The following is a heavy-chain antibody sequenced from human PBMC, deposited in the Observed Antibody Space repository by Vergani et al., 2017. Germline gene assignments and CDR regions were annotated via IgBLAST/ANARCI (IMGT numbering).Heavy chain of an antibody. CDR1: GYSFTSYW. Sequence: EVQLVQSGAEVKKPGESLKISCKGSGYSFTSYWIGWVRQMPGNGLEWMGIIYPGDSDTRYSPSFQGQVTISADKSISTAYLQWSSLKGSDTAMYYSARRSSSGWYGQQTNIDYWGQGTLVTVSS. V-gene: IGHV5-51*01. CDR2: IYPGDSDT. J-gene: IGHJ4*02. CDR3: ARRSSSGWYGQQTNIDY. D-gene: IGHD6-19*01.